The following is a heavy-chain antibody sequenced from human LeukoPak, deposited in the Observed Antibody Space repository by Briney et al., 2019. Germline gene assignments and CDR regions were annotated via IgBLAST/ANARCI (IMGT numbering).Heavy chain of an antibody. CDR1: GYTFTSYG. CDR2: ISAYNGNT. Sequence: ASVKVSCKASGYTFTSYGISWVRQAPGQGLEWMGWISAYNGNTNYAQKLQGRVTMTTDTSTSTAYMELRSLRSDDTAVYYCARDLYTMVRGVTSPIPFDYWGHGTLVTVSS. CDR3: ARDLYTMVRGVTSPIPFDY. J-gene: IGHJ4*01. D-gene: IGHD3-10*01. V-gene: IGHV1-18*01.